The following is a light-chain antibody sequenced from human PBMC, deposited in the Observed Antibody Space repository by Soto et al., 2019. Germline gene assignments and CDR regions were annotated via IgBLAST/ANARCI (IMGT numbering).Light chain of an antibody. J-gene: IGKJ1*01. CDR1: QTISSW. CDR2: KAS. V-gene: IGKV1-5*03. CDR3: QQSFSTPRT. Sequence: DIQMTQSPSTLSGSVGDRVTITCRASQTISSWLAWYQQKPGKAPKLLIYKASTLTSGVPSRFSGSGSGTDFTFTISSLQPEDIATYYCQQSFSTPRTFGQGTKVDIK.